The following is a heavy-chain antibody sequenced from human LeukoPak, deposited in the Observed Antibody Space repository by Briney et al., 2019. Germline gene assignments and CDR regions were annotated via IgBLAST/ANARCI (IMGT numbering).Heavy chain of an antibody. CDR1: GYTFTSYG. D-gene: IGHD2-2*02. Sequence: GASVKVSCKASGYTFTSYGISWVRQAPGQGLEWMGWISAYNGNTNYAQKLQGRVTMTTDTSTSTAYMELSRLRSDDTAVYYCARDKNQLLLYPGRFDPRGQGTLVTVSS. J-gene: IGHJ5*02. CDR2: ISAYNGNT. V-gene: IGHV1-18*01. CDR3: ARDKNQLLLYPGRFDP.